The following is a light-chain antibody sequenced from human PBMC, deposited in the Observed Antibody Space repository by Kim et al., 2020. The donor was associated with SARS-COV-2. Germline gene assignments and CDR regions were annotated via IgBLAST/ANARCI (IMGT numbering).Light chain of an antibody. J-gene: IGKJ2*01. Sequence: DIQMTQSPSTLSASVGDRVTITCRASQGISRWSAWYQQKPGKAPKLLIFDASSLESGVPSRFSGSGSGTEFTLTISSLQPDDLATYLCKQYNSHPYPFRQGTKLE. V-gene: IGKV1-5*01. CDR1: QGISRW. CDR2: DAS. CDR3: KQYNSHPYP.